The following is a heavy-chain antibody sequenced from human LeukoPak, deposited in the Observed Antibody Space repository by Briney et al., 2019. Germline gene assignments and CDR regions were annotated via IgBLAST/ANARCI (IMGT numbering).Heavy chain of an antibody. CDR2: INPNSGGT. CDR3: ARELRRRWYFDL. J-gene: IGHJ2*01. CDR1: GYTFTGYY. Sequence: ASVKVSCKASGYTFTGYYLHWVRQAPGQGPEWMGWINPNSGGTNYAQKFQGRVTMSRDTSISTAYMELAFLRSDDTAVHYCARELRRRWYFDLWGRGTLVTVSS. D-gene: IGHD3-10*01. V-gene: IGHV1-2*02.